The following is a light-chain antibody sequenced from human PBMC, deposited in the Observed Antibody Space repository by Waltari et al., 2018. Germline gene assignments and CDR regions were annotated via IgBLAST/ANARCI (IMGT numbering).Light chain of an antibody. Sequence: QLVLTQSPSASASLGASVKLTCTLSSGHNSNVIAWLQQQPEKGPRYLMKVNSDGSQSKGDEIPDRFSGSSSGAERYLTISSLQSEDEADYYCQTGGHGTWVFGGGTKLTVL. CDR3: QTGGHGTWV. V-gene: IGLV4-69*01. CDR1: SGHNSNV. J-gene: IGLJ3*02. CDR2: VNSDGSQ.